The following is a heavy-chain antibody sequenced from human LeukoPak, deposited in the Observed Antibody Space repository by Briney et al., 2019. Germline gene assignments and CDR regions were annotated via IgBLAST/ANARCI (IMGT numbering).Heavy chain of an antibody. V-gene: IGHV1-46*01. J-gene: IGHJ4*02. D-gene: IGHD3-10*01. CDR2: INPSSGGT. CDR1: GYTFTTYY. Sequence: ASVKVSCKASGYTFTTYYMHWVRQAPGQGLERMGIINPSSGGTSYAQKFQGRVTMTRDTSTRTVYMDLSSLRSEDTAVYYCARSDDSHGSDYWGQGTLVTVSS. CDR3: ARSDDSHGSDY.